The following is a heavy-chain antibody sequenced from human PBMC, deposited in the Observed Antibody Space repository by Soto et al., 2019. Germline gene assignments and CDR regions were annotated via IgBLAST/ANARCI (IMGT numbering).Heavy chain of an antibody. V-gene: IGHV4-39*01. CDR3: SRLYSSPWSCFDP. J-gene: IGHJ5*02. D-gene: IGHD6-6*01. CDR2: IDYSGRT. CDR1: GGSISSSSYY. Sequence: QLQLQESGPGLVKPSETLSLTCIVSGGSISSSSYYWGWIRQPPGKGLEWIGSIDYSGRTYCNPSLENRITMSADTTKNQFFLNLNSVTAADTAVYFCSRLYSSPWSCFDPWGQGTLVTVSS.